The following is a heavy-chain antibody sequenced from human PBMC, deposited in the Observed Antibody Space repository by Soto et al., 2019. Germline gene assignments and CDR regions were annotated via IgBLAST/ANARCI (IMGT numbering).Heavy chain of an antibody. Sequence: PGGSLRLSCAVSGFTFSSYSINWVRQAPWKGLEWVSAISSSSAYIYYGDPVKGRFTISRDNAKNSLYLQMNSLRGEDTAVYYCARALVETDTMDYWGQGTLVTV. V-gene: IGHV3-21*01. D-gene: IGHD5-18*01. J-gene: IGHJ4*02. CDR3: ARALVETDTMDY. CDR1: GFTFSSYS. CDR2: ISSSSAYI.